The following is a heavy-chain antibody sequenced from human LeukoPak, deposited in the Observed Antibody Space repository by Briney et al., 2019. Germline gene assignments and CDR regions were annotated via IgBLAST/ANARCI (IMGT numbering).Heavy chain of an antibody. CDR3: ARDPEALDY. J-gene: IGHJ4*02. V-gene: IGHV3-48*02. Sequence: PGGSLRLSCAASGFTFSGYSMNWVRQAPGKGLEWVAYLRSSGDTIYYADSVKGRFTISRDIAKNSLYPQMNSLRDEDTAVYYCARDPEALDYWGQGTLVTVSS. CDR2: LRSSGDTI. CDR1: GFTFSGYS.